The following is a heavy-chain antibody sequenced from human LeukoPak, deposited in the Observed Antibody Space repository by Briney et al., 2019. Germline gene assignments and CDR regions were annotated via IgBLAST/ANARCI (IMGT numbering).Heavy chain of an antibody. J-gene: IGHJ4*02. V-gene: IGHV3-53*01. CDR3: GRYS. CDR1: GFTVSNNY. CDR2: IYGDGST. Sequence: PGGSLRLSCVVSGFTVSNNYVSWVRQAPGKGLEWVSNIYGDGSTNYADSVRAQFTIFRDNSKNTYYLQINSQRTEHTAFYYCGRYSCGQGTLVTVSS.